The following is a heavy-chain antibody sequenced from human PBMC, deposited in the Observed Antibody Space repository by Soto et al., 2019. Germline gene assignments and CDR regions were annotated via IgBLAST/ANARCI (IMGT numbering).Heavy chain of an antibody. CDR1: GFTFSSYA. D-gene: IGHD6-13*01. J-gene: IGHJ4*02. Sequence: GGSLRLSCAASGFTFSSYAMSWVRQAPGKGLEWVSAISGSGGSTYYADSVKGRFTISRDNSKNTLYLQMNSLRAEDTAVYYCAKCKEIGSSSWYGGDYWGQGTLVTVSS. V-gene: IGHV3-23*01. CDR2: ISGSGGST. CDR3: AKCKEIGSSSWYGGDY.